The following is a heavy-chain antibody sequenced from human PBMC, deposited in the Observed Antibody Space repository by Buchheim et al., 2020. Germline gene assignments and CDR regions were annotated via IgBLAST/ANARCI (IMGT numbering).Heavy chain of an antibody. CDR2: IFHDGDT. V-gene: IGHV4-4*02. J-gene: IGHJ2*01. CDR3: ARSTYYYDSSGYYSWYFDL. D-gene: IGHD3-22*01. CDR1: GGSISSTNW. Sequence: QVQLEESGPGLVEPSGTLSLTCAVSGGSISSTNWWSWVRQPPGKGLEWIGEIFHDGDTHYNPSLESRVTMFVDNSNNQFSLRLTSVTAADTAVYYCARSTYYYDSSGYYSWYFDLWGRGT.